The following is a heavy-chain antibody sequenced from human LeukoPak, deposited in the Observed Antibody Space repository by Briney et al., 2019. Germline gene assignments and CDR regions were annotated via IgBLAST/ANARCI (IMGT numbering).Heavy chain of an antibody. J-gene: IGHJ2*01. V-gene: IGHV1-69*05. D-gene: IGHD5-24*01. Sequence: SVKVSCKASGGTFSSYAISWVRQAPGQGLEWMGGIIPIFGTANYAQKFQGRVTVTTDESTSTAYMGLSSLRSEDTAVYYCARGFVEMATISGWYFDLWGRGTLVTVSS. CDR2: IIPIFGTA. CDR3: ARGFVEMATISGWYFDL. CDR1: GGTFSSYA.